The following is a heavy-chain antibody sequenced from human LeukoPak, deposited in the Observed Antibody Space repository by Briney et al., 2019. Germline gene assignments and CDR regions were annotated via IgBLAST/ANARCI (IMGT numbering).Heavy chain of an antibody. J-gene: IGHJ4*02. CDR2: IYYSGST. V-gene: IGHV4-39*01. Sequence: SETLSLTCTVSGGSISSYYWGWIRQPPGKGLEWIGSIYYSGSTYYNPSLKSRVTISVDTSKNQFSLKLSSVTAADTAVYYCARLAFPKYYYDSSGYYYFDYWGQGTLVTVSS. CDR3: ARLAFPKYYYDSSGYYYFDY. D-gene: IGHD3-22*01. CDR1: GGSISSYY.